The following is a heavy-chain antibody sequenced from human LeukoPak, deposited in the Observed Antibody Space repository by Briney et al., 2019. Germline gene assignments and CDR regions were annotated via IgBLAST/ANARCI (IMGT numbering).Heavy chain of an antibody. CDR1: GYTFTSYG. J-gene: IGHJ5*02. Sequence: ASVKVSCKASGYTFTSYGISWVRQAPGQGLEWMGWISAYNGNTNYAQKLQGRVTMTTDTSTSTAYMELRSLRSDDTAVYYCARFTTPGGYCSSTSCYQLAWLDPWGQGTLVTVSS. CDR3: ARFTTPGGYCSSTSCYQLAWLDP. CDR2: ISAYNGNT. D-gene: IGHD2-2*01. V-gene: IGHV1-18*01.